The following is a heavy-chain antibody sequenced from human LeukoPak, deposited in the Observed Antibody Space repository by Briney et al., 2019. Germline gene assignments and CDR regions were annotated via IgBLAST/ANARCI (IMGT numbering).Heavy chain of an antibody. J-gene: IGHJ4*02. CDR2: INPSGGST. CDR3: ARWALHGGGFDY. V-gene: IGHV1-46*01. D-gene: IGHD4-23*01. Sequence: ASVKVSCKASGYTFTNYYMHWVRQAPGQGLECMGIINPSGGSTSYAQKFQGRVTMTRDTSTSAVYMELSSLRSEDTAVYYCARWALHGGGFDYWGQGTLVTVSS. CDR1: GYTFTNYY.